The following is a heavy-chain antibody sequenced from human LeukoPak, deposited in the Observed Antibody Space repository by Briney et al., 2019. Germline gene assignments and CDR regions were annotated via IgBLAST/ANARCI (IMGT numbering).Heavy chain of an antibody. V-gene: IGHV3-23*01. CDR2: INGSGGST. J-gene: IGHJ5*02. Sequence: GGSLRLSCAASGFTFSSYGMSWVRQAPGKGLEWVSDINGSGGSTYYADSVKGRFTISRDSSKNTLYLQMNSLRAEDTAVYYCAKKYSTGLDPWGQGTLVTVSS. CDR3: AKKYSTGLDP. CDR1: GFTFSSYG. D-gene: IGHD1-26*01.